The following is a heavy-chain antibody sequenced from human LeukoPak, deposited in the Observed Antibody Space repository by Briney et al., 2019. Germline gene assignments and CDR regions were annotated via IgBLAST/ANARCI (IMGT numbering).Heavy chain of an antibody. J-gene: IGHJ4*02. D-gene: IGHD7-27*01. CDR1: GFTFSSYW. CDR3: ARDYTGGWNDY. CDR2: IKQDGSEK. Sequence: GGSLRLSCAASGFTFSSYWMSWVRQAPGKGVEWVANIKQDGSEKYYVDSVKGRFTISRDNAKNSLYLQMTSLRAEDTAVYYCARDYTGGWNDYWGQGTLVTVSS. V-gene: IGHV3-7*01.